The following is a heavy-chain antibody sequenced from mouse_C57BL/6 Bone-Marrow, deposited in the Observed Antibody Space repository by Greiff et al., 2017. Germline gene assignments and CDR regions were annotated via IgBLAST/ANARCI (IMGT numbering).Heavy chain of an antibody. D-gene: IGHD1-1*01. Sequence: QVQLQQSGAELVRPGTSVKMSCKASGYSFTNYWIGWAKQRPGHGLEWIGDIYPGDGYTNYNEKFTGKATLTADKSSSTAYMQFSSLTSEDSAIYYCARERYYGSYFDYWGQGTTLTVSS. CDR1: GYSFTNYW. V-gene: IGHV1-63*01. CDR2: IYPGDGYT. CDR3: ARERYYGSYFDY. J-gene: IGHJ2*01.